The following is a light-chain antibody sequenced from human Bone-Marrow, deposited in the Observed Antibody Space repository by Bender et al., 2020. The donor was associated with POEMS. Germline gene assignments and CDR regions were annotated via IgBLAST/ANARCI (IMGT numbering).Light chain of an antibody. J-gene: IGLJ2*01. CDR3: QSYDSDLRGVI. CDR1: SIGRNP. CDR2: GNN. Sequence: QSVLTQPPSASGTPGQRVTISCSGGSIGRNPINWYQQVAGTAPQLLIHGNNKRPSGVPDRFSASRSGTSASLAITGLQADDEADYYCQSYDSDLRGVIFGGGTKLTVL. V-gene: IGLV1-44*01.